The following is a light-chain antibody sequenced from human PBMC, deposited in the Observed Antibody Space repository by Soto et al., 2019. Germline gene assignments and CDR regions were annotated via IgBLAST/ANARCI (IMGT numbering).Light chain of an antibody. CDR2: GNS. CDR3: QSYDSSLRGVV. Sequence: QSVLTQPPSVSGAPGQRVTISCTGSSSNIGAGYEVHWYHQLPGRAPKLLISGNSNRPSGVPDRFSGSESGTSASLAITGLQAEDEADYYCQSYDSSLRGVVFGGGTQLTVL. J-gene: IGLJ2*01. V-gene: IGLV1-40*01. CDR1: SSNIGAGYE.